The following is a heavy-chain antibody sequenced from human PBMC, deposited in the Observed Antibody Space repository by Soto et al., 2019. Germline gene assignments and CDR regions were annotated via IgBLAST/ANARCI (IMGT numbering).Heavy chain of an antibody. Sequence: VESLRLSCAASGFTFSDYAMTWVRQAPGKGLEWVSSISDSGSTTYYADSVKGRFTISRDNSNNTLYLQMNTLRAEDTAVYYCAKHQIAMIVVKIYFGAWGQGTTVTVSS. CDR1: GFTFSDYA. CDR2: ISDSGSTT. V-gene: IGHV3-23*01. J-gene: IGHJ3*01. CDR3: AKHQIAMIVVKIYFGA. D-gene: IGHD3-22*01.